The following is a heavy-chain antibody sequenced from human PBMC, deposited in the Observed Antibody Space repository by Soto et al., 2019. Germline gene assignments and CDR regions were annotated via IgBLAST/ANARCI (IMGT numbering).Heavy chain of an antibody. CDR2: INPSGVT. D-gene: IGHD6-13*01. CDR1: GGSLSGHY. CDR3: ARGNIAAALVY. Sequence: QVQLQQWGAGLLKPSETLSLTCAVYGGSLSGHYWNWIRQPPGKGLEWIGEINPSGVTKYSPYLKCRVPMSVDIAHHQFSLNLRSVTAADTAVYYCARGNIAAALVYWGQGNLVTVSS. J-gene: IGHJ4*02. V-gene: IGHV4-34*01.